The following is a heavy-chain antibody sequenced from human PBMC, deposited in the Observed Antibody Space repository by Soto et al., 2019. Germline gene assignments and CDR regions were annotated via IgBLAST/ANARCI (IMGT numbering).Heavy chain of an antibody. CDR2: MSYDGSNE. Sequence: QVQLVESGGGVVQPGRSLRLSCAASGFTFSHYAMHWVRQAPGKGLEWVALMSYDGSNEYYADSVKGRFTISRDNSKNRLYLQMNGLRAEDTAVYYCAKDGSHNFDYWGQGTLVTVSS. J-gene: IGHJ4*02. CDR3: AKDGSHNFDY. CDR1: GFTFSHYA. D-gene: IGHD1-26*01. V-gene: IGHV3-30*18.